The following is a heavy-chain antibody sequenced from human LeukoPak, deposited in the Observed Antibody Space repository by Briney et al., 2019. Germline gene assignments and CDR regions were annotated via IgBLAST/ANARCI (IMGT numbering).Heavy chain of an antibody. D-gene: IGHD4-17*01. CDR1: GGSFSGYY. V-gene: IGHV4-34*01. Sequence: SETLSLTCAVYGGSFSGYYWSWIRQPPGKGLEWIGEINHSGSTNYNPSLKSRVTISVDTSKNQFSLKLSSVTAADTAVYYCATRHGDYVGYYYYMDVWGKGTTVTVSS. J-gene: IGHJ6*03. CDR2: INHSGST. CDR3: ATRHGDYVGYYYYMDV.